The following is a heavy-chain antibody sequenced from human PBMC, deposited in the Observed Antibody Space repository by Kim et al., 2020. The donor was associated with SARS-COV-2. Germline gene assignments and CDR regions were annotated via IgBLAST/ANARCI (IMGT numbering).Heavy chain of an antibody. V-gene: IGHV4-31*03. J-gene: IGHJ6*01. CDR1: GGSISSGGYY. D-gene: IGHD2-15*01. CDR2: SYYSGST. CDR3: ARGVALARRMGGMDV. Sequence: SETLSLTCTVSGGSISSGGYYWSWIRQHPGKGLEWIGYSYYSGSTYYNPSLKSRVTISVDTAKNQFALKLSSVTAADTAVEYCARGVALARRMGGMDVWG.